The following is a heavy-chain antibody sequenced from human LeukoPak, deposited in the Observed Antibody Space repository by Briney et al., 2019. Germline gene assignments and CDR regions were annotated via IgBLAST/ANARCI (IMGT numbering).Heavy chain of an antibody. CDR1: GGTFSSYA. CDR3: ARDLRGYSYYYGMDV. V-gene: IGHV1-69*13. Sequence: SVKVSCKASGGTFSSYAISWVRQAPGQGLEWMGGIIPIFGTANYAQKSQGRVTITADESTSTAYMELSSLRSEDTAVYYCARDLRGYSYYYGMDVWGQGTTVTVSS. CDR2: IIPIFGTA. J-gene: IGHJ6*02. D-gene: IGHD5-12*01.